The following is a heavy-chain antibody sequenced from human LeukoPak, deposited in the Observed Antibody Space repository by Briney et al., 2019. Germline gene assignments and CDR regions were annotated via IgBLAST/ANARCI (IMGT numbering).Heavy chain of an antibody. CDR1: GFTFSGYT. Sequence: PGGSLRLSCAASGFTFSGYTMTWVRQAPGKGLEWVSAISGGGGGTYYADSVKGRFTISRDNSKNTLYLQMNNLRAEDTALYYRAKAEGYNSGRFDYWGQGTLVTVSS. D-gene: IGHD5-24*01. CDR2: ISGGGGGT. CDR3: AKAEGYNSGRFDY. V-gene: IGHV3-23*01. J-gene: IGHJ4*02.